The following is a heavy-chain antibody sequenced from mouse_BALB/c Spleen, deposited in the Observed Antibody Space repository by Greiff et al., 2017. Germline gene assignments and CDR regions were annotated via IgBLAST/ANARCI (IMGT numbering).Heavy chain of an antibody. CDR1: GYSITSGYY. CDR3: AYYGSSYWYFDV. CDR2: ISYDGSN. J-gene: IGHJ1*01. V-gene: IGHV3-6*02. Sequence: VQLKESGPGLVKPSQSLSLTCSVTGYSITSGYYWNWIRQFPGNKLEWMGYISYDGSNNYNPSLKNRISITRDTSKNQFFLKLNSVTTEDTATYYCAYYGSSYWYFDVWGAGTTVTVSS. D-gene: IGHD1-1*01.